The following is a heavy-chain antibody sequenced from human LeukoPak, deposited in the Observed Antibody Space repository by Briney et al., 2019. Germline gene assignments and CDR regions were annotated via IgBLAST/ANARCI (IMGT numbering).Heavy chain of an antibody. D-gene: IGHD2-15*01. CDR1: GFTFSSYW. V-gene: IGHV3-7*01. CDR3: VREITGGYFDY. J-gene: IGHJ4*02. Sequence: PGGSLRLSXAASGFTFSSYWMSWVCQAPGKGLEWVANIKQDGSEKYYVDSVRGRFTISRDNAKNSLYLQMNSLRAEDTAVYYCVREITGGYFDYWGQGTLVTVSS. CDR2: IKQDGSEK.